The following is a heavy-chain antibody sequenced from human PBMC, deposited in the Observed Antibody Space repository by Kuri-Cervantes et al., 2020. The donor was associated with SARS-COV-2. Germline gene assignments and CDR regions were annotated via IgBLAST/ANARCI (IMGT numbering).Heavy chain of an antibody. Sequence: GGSLRLSCAASGFTFSDFAIHWVRQAPGKGLEWVAIISYAGNSLYAESVKVHFTISRDNSRNTVYLHMDSLEPDDTAVYYCARETPDHRNSWFDHWGQGSLVTVSS. V-gene: IGHV3-30*04. CDR1: GFTFSDFA. D-gene: IGHD1-14*01. CDR2: ISYAGNS. CDR3: ARETPDHRNSWFDH. J-gene: IGHJ5*02.